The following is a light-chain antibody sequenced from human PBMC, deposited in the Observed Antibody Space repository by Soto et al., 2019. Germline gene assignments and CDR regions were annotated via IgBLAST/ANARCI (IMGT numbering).Light chain of an antibody. Sequence: EMVMTQSPAALSVSPGERVTFSCRASQSVGKNFAWYQQRPGQPPRLLIYRASTRATGIPARFSATGSGTDFTLTVSSLESEDFAVYYCQQYDRWPYTFGQGTKLESK. CDR2: RAS. CDR3: QQYDRWPYT. CDR1: QSVGKN. J-gene: IGKJ2*01. V-gene: IGKV3-15*01.